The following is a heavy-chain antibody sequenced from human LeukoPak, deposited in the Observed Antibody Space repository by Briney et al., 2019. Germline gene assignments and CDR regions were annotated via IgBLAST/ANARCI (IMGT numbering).Heavy chain of an antibody. Sequence: GGSLRLSCAASGFTFGDYYMTWIRQAPGKGLEWVSYISGSGSTINYADSVQGRFTISKDDAKNSLYLQMNNLRAEDTAVYHCARDRGTIFGAAGGGMDVWGQGTTVTVSS. D-gene: IGHD3-3*01. J-gene: IGHJ6*02. CDR1: GFTFGDYY. CDR3: ARDRGTIFGAAGGGMDV. CDR2: ISGSGSTI. V-gene: IGHV3-11*01.